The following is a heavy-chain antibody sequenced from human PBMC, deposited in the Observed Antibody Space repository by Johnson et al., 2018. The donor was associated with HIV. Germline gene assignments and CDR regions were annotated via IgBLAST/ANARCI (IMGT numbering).Heavy chain of an antibody. CDR2: IWYDGSEK. CDR1: GFTFSSHC. Sequence: VQLVESGGGVVQPGGSLRLSCAASGFTFSSHCMHWVRQAPGKGLEWVALIWYDGSEKDYADSAKGRSTISSDNSKNTLLLQMNSLRAEETAVYYCAKVLTSSTSWLDDAFDICGQGTMVTVSS. D-gene: IGHD6-13*01. V-gene: IGHV3-33*06. J-gene: IGHJ3*02. CDR3: AKVLTSSTSWLDDAFDI.